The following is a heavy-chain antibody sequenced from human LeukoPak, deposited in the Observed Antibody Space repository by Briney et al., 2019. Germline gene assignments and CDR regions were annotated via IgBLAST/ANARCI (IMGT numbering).Heavy chain of an antibody. V-gene: IGHV1-69*13. Sequence: GASVKVSCKASGGTFSSYAISWVRQAPGQGLEWMGGIIPIFGTANYAQKFQGRVTITADESTSTAYMELSSLRSEDTAVYYCASFLREPHPSGRFWSGFQPSWGQGTMVTVSS. D-gene: IGHD3-3*01. CDR1: GGTFSSYA. CDR2: IIPIFGTA. CDR3: ASFLREPHPSGRFWSGFQPS. J-gene: IGHJ3*01.